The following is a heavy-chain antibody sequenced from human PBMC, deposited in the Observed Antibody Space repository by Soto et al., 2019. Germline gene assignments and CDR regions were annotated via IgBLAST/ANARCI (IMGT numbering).Heavy chain of an antibody. CDR1: GFTVSSNY. CDR2: IYSGGST. CDR3: ASDMVRAMDV. V-gene: IGHV3-66*01. J-gene: IGHJ6*02. D-gene: IGHD3-10*01. Sequence: EVQLVESGGGLVQPGGSLRLSCAASGFTVSSNYMSWVRQAPGKGLEWVSVIYSGGSTYYADSVKGRFTISRDNSKNTLYLQMNRLSAEDTAVYYCASDMVRAMDVWGQGTTVTVSS.